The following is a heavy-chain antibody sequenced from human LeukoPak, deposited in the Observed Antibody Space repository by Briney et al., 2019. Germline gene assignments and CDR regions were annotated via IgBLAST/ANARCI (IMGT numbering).Heavy chain of an antibody. CDR3: ARDRGYCSGGSCYTYYFDY. J-gene: IGHJ4*02. D-gene: IGHD2-15*01. CDR2: ISLSSGTI. V-gene: IGHV3-48*02. Sequence: QSGGSLRLSCAASGFTFSSYSMNWVRQAPGKGLEWISYISLSSGTIYYADSVKGRFTISRGNGKNSLYLQMNSLRDEDTAVYYCARDRGYCSGGSCYTYYFDYWGQGTLVTVSS. CDR1: GFTFSSYS.